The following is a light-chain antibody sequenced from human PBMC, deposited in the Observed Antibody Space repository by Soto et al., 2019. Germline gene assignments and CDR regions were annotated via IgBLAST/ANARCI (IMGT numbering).Light chain of an antibody. CDR1: QDISKN. Sequence: IQMTQSPSSLSASVGDRVTITCQASQDISKNLNWYQQKPGKAPKLLIYDASSLQTGVPSRFSPSGPATHFTFTIRILPPEDVAPYYCQQYDNRLPITFGQGTRLAIK. J-gene: IGKJ5*01. CDR3: QQYDNRLPIT. CDR2: DAS. V-gene: IGKV1-33*01.